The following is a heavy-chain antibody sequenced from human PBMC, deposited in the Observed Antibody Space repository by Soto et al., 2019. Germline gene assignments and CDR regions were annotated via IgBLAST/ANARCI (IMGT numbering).Heavy chain of an antibody. CDR2: INPDGGST. Sequence: VGSLRLSCAASRFSNSWMHWVRQVPGKGLVWVSRINPDGGSTNYADFVKGRFTISRDYATDTVYLQMNSLRAEDTAVYYCVRGQGAYVYFGFDICRQGTMVTV. D-gene: IGHD3-9*01. J-gene: IGHJ3*02. CDR3: VRGQGAYVYFGFDI. CDR1: RFSNSW. V-gene: IGHV3-74*01.